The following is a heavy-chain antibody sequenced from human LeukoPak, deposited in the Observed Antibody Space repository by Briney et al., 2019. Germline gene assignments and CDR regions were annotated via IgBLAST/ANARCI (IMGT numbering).Heavy chain of an antibody. CDR1: GNSFTSYW. V-gene: IGHV5-51*01. CDR2: IYPGDSVT. CDR3: ARSIPSAVGTTYSDY. D-gene: IGHD1-26*01. Sequence: GESPKISCKGSGNSFTSYWIGWVRPMPGKGLEWMGLIYPGDSVTRYSPSFQGQVTISADKSISTAYLQWSSPKASDTAMYYCARSIPSAVGTTYSDYWGQGTLVTVSS. J-gene: IGHJ4*02.